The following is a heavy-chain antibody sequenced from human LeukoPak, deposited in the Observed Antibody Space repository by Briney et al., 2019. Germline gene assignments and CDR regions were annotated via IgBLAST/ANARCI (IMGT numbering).Heavy chain of an antibody. V-gene: IGHV3-48*03. CDR1: GFTFSNYE. CDR3: ARDGKQMPGNYHYGLDV. Sequence: PGGSLRLSCAASGFTFSNYEMNWVRQAPGKGLEWVSYISSSGNTISYVDSVKCRFTISRDSAKNSLYLQMNSLKAEDTAVYYCARDGKQMPGNYHYGLDVWGQGTTVTVSS. CDR2: ISSSGNTI. D-gene: IGHD3-10*01. J-gene: IGHJ6*02.